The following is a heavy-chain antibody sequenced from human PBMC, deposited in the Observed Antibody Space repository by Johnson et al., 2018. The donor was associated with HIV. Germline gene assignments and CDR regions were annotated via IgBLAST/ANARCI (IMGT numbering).Heavy chain of an antibody. J-gene: IGHJ3*02. CDR2: IRSKPYSSAP. CDR1: GLTFSDSA. CDR3: TRTDDAYHYDTFGYIDAFDI. D-gene: IGHD3-22*01. V-gene: IGHV3-73*02. Sequence: VQLVESGGGLVQPGGSLKLSCAASGLTFSDSALHWVRQAPEKGLEWVGRIRSKPYSSAPAYAASVTGRFTISRDDSQNMTYLQMNSLKTEDTAVYYCTRTDDAYHYDTFGYIDAFDIWGQGTMVTVSS.